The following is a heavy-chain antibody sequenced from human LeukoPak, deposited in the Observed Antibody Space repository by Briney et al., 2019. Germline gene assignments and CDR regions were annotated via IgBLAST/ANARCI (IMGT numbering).Heavy chain of an antibody. CDR3: ASASGYYAPPDY. V-gene: IGHV1-46*01. CDR2: INPSGGGT. J-gene: IGHJ4*02. CDR1: GYSFTRYY. D-gene: IGHD3-22*01. Sequence: ASVKLSCTASGYSFTRYYIHWVRQAPGQGLEWMGIINPSGGGTSNAQKFQGRVTMTRDTSTSTVYMEVSSLTSEDTAVYYCASASGYYAPPDYWGQGTLVTVSS.